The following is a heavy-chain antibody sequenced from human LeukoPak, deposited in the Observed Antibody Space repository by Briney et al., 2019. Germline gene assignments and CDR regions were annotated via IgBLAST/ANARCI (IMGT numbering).Heavy chain of an antibody. CDR3: TTAYSSGWYYYYYYGMDV. D-gene: IGHD6-19*01. J-gene: IGHJ6*02. V-gene: IGHV3-15*01. Sequence: PGGSLRLSCAASGFTFSNAWMSWVRQAPGKGLEWVGRIKSKTDGGTTDYAAPVKGRFTISRDDSKNTLYLQMNSLKTEDTAVYYCTTAYSSGWYYYYYYGMDVWGQGTTDTVSS. CDR1: GFTFSNAW. CDR2: IKSKTDGGTT.